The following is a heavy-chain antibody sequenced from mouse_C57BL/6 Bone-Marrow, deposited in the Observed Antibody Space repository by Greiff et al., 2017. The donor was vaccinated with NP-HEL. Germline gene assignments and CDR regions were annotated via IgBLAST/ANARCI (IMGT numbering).Heavy chain of an antibody. CDR2: INPGSGGT. V-gene: IGHV1-54*01. CDR3: ARGFAY. J-gene: IGHJ3*01. CDR1: GYAFTNYL. Sequence: QVQLKESGAELARPGTSVKVSCKASGYAFTNYLIEWVKQRPGQGLEWIGVINPGSGGTNYNEKFKGKATLTADKSSSTAYMQLSSLTSEDSAVYFCARGFAYWGQGTLVTVSA.